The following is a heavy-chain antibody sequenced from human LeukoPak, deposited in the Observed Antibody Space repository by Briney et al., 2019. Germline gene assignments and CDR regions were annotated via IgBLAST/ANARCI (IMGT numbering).Heavy chain of an antibody. Sequence: ASVKVYCKASGYTFTSYDIKWVRQATGQGLEWMGWMNPNSGNTGYAQKFQGRVTMTRNTSISTAYMELSSLRSEDTAVYYCARAVTTHYYYYGLDVWGQGTTVTVSS. V-gene: IGHV1-8*01. D-gene: IGHD4-17*01. CDR2: MNPNSGNT. CDR1: GYTFTSYD. J-gene: IGHJ6*02. CDR3: ARAVTTHYYYYGLDV.